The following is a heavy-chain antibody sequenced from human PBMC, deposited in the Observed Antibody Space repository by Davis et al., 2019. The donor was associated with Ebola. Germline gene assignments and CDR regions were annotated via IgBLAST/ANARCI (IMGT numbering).Heavy chain of an antibody. Sequence: PSETLSLTCTVSGGSISSGSYYWSWIRQPPGKGLEWIGYIYYSGSTNYNPSLKSRVTISVDTSKNQFSLKLSSVTAADTAVYYCARHEYSSSRYYYYMDVWGKGTTVTVSS. CDR3: ARHEYSSSRYYYYMDV. CDR1: GGSISSGSYY. D-gene: IGHD6-6*01. J-gene: IGHJ6*03. V-gene: IGHV4-61*01. CDR2: IYYSGST.